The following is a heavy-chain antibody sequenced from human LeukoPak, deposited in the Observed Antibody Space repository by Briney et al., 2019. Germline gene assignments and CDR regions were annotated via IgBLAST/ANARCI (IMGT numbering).Heavy chain of an antibody. V-gene: IGHV3-48*01. Sequence: GGSLRLSCAASGFTFSNYSMNWFRQAPGKGLECVSYISSSRSTIHYADSVKGRFTISRDNAKKSLYLQMNSLRAEDTAVYYCARDQRYYYDSSGHFDYWGQGALVTVSS. CDR1: GFTFSNYS. CDR3: ARDQRYYYDSSGHFDY. J-gene: IGHJ4*02. CDR2: ISSSRSTI. D-gene: IGHD3-22*01.